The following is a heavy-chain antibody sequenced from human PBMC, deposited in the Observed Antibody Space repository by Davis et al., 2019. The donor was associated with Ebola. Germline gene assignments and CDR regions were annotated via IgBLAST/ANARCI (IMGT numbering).Heavy chain of an antibody. CDR2: INAGNGNT. CDR1: GYTFTSYA. V-gene: IGHV1-3*01. Sequence: ASVISCKASGYTFTSYAMHWVRQAPGQRLEWMGWINAGNGNTKYSQKFQGRVTITRDTSASTAYMELSSLRSEDTAVYYCARGSSGVDPWGQGTLVTVSS. D-gene: IGHD4-17*01. CDR3: ARGSSGVDP. J-gene: IGHJ5*02.